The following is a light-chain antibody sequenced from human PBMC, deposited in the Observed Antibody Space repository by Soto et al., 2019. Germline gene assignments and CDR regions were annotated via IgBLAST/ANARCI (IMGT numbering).Light chain of an antibody. CDR1: SSDVGAYNY. CDR3: NSYTTNSNRV. V-gene: IGLV2-14*01. J-gene: IGLJ1*01. CDR2: EVT. Sequence: QSALTQPASVSGSPGQSITISCTGTSSDVGAYNYVSWYQHHPGKAPKLMIYEVTNRPSGVSNRFSGSKSGNTASLTISGLQAEDEADYYCNSYTTNSNRVFGTGTKLTV.